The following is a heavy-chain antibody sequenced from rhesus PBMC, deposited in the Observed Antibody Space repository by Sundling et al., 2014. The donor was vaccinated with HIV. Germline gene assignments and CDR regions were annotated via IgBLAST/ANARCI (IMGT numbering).Heavy chain of an antibody. D-gene: IGHD5-12*01. CDR1: GYTFTDFH. CDR2: INPNNGNT. V-gene: IGHV1S2*01. Sequence: QVQLVQSGAEVRKPGSSVKVSCKASGYTFTDFHIHWVRQAPRQGLEWMGWINPNNGNTKYAQKFQGRVTMTRDTSTSTVYMELSSLRSEDTAVYYCARGNSDSYILANGFYGLDSWGQGVVVTVSS. CDR3: ARGNSDSYILANGFYGLDS. J-gene: IGHJ6*01.